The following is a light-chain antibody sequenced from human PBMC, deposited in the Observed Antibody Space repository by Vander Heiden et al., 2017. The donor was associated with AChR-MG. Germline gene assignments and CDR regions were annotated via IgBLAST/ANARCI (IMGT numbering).Light chain of an antibody. J-gene: IGKJ2*01. CDR2: GAF. Sequence: EIVLTQSPGTLSLSPGERVTISCRASQSVNSNYLAWFQQKPGQVPRLLIYGAFRRATGIPDFTLTISRLEPEDFGVFYCRQDYGSPRTFGQRTRLEIK. V-gene: IGKV3-20*01. CDR3: RQDYGSPRT. CDR1: QSVNSNY.